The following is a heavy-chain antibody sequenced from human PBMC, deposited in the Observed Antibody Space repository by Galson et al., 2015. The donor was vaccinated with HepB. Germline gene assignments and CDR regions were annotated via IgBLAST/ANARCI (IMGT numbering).Heavy chain of an antibody. V-gene: IGHV2-5*02. CDR1: GFSLSSSGVG. Sequence: PALVKPTQTLTLTCTFSGFSLSSSGVGVGWIRQPPGKALDWLALIYWDDDKRYSPSLRSRLTITKDTSKNQVVLTMTNMDPVDTATYYCAHSPHSSGYSCRDCFDYWGQGTLVTVSS. D-gene: IGHD6-19*01. J-gene: IGHJ4*02. CDR3: AHSPHSSGYSCRDCFDY. CDR2: IYWDDDK.